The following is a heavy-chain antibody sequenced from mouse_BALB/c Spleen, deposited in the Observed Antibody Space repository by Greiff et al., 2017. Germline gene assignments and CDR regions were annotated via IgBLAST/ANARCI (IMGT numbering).Heavy chain of an antibody. V-gene: IGHV1S137*01. D-gene: IGHD1-1*01. CDR3: ARGGEDYGSTYYAMDY. CDR1: GYTFTDYA. Sequence: QVQLQQSGAELVRPGVSVKISCKGSGYTFTDYAMHWVKQSHAKSLEWIGVISTYYGDASYNQKFKGKATMTVDKSSSTAYMELARLTSEDSAIYYCARGGEDYGSTYYAMDYWGQGTSVTVSS. CDR2: ISTYYGDA. J-gene: IGHJ4*01.